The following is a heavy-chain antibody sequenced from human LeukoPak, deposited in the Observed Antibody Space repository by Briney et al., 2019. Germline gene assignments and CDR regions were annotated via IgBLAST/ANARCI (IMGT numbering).Heavy chain of an antibody. J-gene: IGHJ5*02. V-gene: IGHV3-7*03. D-gene: IGHD6-19*01. CDR3: ARDYGPDSSGWYP. CDR1: GFTFSSYW. Sequence: GGSLRLSCAASGFTFSSYWMSWVRQAPGKGLEWVANIKQDGSEKYYVDSVKGRFTISRDNAKNSLYLQMNSLRAEDTAVYYCARDYGPDSSGWYPWGQGTLVTVSS. CDR2: IKQDGSEK.